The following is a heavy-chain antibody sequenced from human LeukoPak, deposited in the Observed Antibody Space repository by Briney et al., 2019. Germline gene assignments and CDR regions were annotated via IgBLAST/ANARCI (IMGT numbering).Heavy chain of an antibody. J-gene: IGHJ4*02. V-gene: IGHV1-18*04. CDR2: ISAYNGNT. D-gene: IGHD6-19*01. Sequence: ASVKVSCKASGYTFTSYGISWVRQAPGQGLEWMKWISAYNGNTNYAQKLQGRVTMTTDTSTSTAYMELRSLRSDDTAVYYCARVDLGGWLYYFDYWGQGTLVTVSS. CDR3: ARVDLGGWLYYFDY. CDR1: GYTFTSYG.